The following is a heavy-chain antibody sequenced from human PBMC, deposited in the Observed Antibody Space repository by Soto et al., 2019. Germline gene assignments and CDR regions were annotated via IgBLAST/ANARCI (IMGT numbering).Heavy chain of an antibody. V-gene: IGHV3-23*04. CDR3: AKDCLSGGFDY. CDR2: VSGNAGTT. D-gene: IGHD1-26*01. Sequence: DVQLVHSGGGLVQPGGSLRPSCAASGFTFSNYAMNWVRQAPGKGLEWVSLVSGNAGTTYYADSVRGRFTISRDNSMNTVYLQMNRLRAVTTAVSYCAKDCLSGGFDYWGQGTLGTVSS. CDR1: GFTFSNYA. J-gene: IGHJ4*02.